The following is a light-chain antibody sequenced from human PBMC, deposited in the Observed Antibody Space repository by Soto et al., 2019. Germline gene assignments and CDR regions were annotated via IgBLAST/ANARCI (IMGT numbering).Light chain of an antibody. V-gene: IGLV2-14*01. CDR3: CSYTSSSTYV. Sequence: QSALTQPASVSGSPGQSITISCTGTSSDVGAYNYVSWFQQYPGKAPKLMIYDVSNRPSGVSNRFSGSKSGNTASLTISGLQAEDEDDYYCCSYTSSSTYVFGTGTKVTVL. J-gene: IGLJ1*01. CDR1: SSDVGAYNY. CDR2: DVS.